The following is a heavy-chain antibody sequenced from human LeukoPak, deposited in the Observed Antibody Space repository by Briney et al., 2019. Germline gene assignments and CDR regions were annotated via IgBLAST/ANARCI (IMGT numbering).Heavy chain of an antibody. D-gene: IGHD3-22*01. CDR1: GFTFSSYA. J-gene: IGHJ4*02. Sequence: GGSLRLSCAASGFTFSSYAMSWVRQAPGKSLEWVSGIGGSGSRTYYADSVKGRFTISRDNSKNTLYLQMNSLRAEDTAIYYCARDETYDYESNGYLDFWGQGTVVTVSS. CDR2: IGGSGSRT. V-gene: IGHV3-23*01. CDR3: ARDETYDYESNGYLDF.